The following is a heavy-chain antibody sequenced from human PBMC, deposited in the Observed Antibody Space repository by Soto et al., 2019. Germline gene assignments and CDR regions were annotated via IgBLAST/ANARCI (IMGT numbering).Heavy chain of an antibody. CDR1: GFSMISYY. V-gene: IGHV4-59*01. J-gene: IGHJ4*02. CDR3: AREVQSGSSPGFFDY. D-gene: IGHD6-6*01. CDR2: IYYSGST. Sequence: ETXSLTCSFSGFSMISYYFSWIRQPPGKGLEWIGYIYYSGSTNYNPSLKSRVTISVDTSKNPFSLKLSSVTAADTAVYHCAREVQSGSSPGFFDYWGPGTLVTVSS.